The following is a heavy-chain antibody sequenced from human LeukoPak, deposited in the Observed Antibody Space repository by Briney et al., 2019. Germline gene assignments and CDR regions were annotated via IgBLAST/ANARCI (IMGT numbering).Heavy chain of an antibody. V-gene: IGHV3-30*02. CDR1: GFTFSSYW. Sequence: GGSLRLSCEASGFTFSSYWMTWVRQAPGKGLEWVAFMRNDGSEIHYADSVKGRFTISRDNSKNSLYLQMNSLRVEDTAVYFCAKDGGRYRFDYWGQGTLVTVSS. D-gene: IGHD3-16*02. CDR3: AKDGGRYRFDY. CDR2: MRNDGSEI. J-gene: IGHJ4*02.